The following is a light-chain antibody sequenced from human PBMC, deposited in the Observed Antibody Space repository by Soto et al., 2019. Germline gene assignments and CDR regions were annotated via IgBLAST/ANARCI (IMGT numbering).Light chain of an antibody. CDR3: QQYGSTPWT. CDR1: QRVSNNF. Sequence: VVLTQFPGTLSLSPGETATLSCGASQRVSNNFLGWYQQKPGLPPRLLIYDATSRANGIPERFSGRGSGTHFTLTISRLEPEDFAGYYCQQYGSTPWTFXRGTKVDIK. V-gene: IGKV3D-20*01. J-gene: IGKJ1*01. CDR2: DAT.